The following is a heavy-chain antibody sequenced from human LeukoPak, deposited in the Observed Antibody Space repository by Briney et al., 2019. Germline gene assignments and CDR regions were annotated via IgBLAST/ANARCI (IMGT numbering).Heavy chain of an antibody. CDR1: GASISSGNYY. Sequence: SETLSLTCTVSGASISSGNYYWSWIRQPAGRGLEWIGRVYTSGTATYNPSLKSRVTISVDTSRNQFSLRLNSVTAADTALYYCVRDTRYDMDVWGKGTTVTVSS. CDR3: VRDTRYDMDV. CDR2: VYTSGTA. V-gene: IGHV4-61*02. J-gene: IGHJ6*03.